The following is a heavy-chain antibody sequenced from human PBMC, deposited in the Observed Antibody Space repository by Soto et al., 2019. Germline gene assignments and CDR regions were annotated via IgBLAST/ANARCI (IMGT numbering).Heavy chain of an antibody. CDR2: IYYSGST. Sequence: SETLSLTCTVSGGSISSGDYYWSWIRQPPGKGLEWIGYIYYSGSTYNNPSLKSRDTISVDTSKNQYSLKLSSVTAADTAVYYCARRPGNWFDPWGQGTLVTVSS. CDR1: GGSISSGDYY. V-gene: IGHV4-30-4*01. J-gene: IGHJ5*02. CDR3: ARRPGNWFDP.